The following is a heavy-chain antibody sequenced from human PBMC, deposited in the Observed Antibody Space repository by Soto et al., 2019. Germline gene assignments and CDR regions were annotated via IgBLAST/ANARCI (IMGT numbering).Heavy chain of an antibody. CDR2: IKQDGSEK. D-gene: IGHD2-21*02. Sequence: GGSLRLSCAAYGFTFGSYWMSWVRQAPGKGLEWVAKIKQDGSEKYYVDSVKDRFTIARDNDKNSLYLQMNSLRAEDTAVYYGARVNRYCGGYCYEAFDIWGQGTMVTVSS. V-gene: IGHV3-7*04. CDR3: ARVNRYCGGYCYEAFDI. CDR1: GFTFGSYW. J-gene: IGHJ3*02.